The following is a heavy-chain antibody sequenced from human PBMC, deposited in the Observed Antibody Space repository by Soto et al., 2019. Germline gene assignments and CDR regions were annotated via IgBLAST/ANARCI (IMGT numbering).Heavy chain of an antibody. D-gene: IGHD2-2*01. Sequence: ASVKVSCKASGYTFTGYYMHWVRQAPGQGLEWMGWINPNSGGTNYAQKFQGWVTMTRDTSISTAYMELSRLRSADTAVYYCARLGGYCTITSCYGYYGMDVWGQGTTVTVSS. CDR2: INPNSGGT. CDR3: ARLGGYCTITSCYGYYGMDV. CDR1: GYTFTGYY. V-gene: IGHV1-2*04. J-gene: IGHJ6*02.